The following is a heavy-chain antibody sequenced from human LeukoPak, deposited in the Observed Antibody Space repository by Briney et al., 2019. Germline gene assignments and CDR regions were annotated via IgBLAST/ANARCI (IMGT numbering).Heavy chain of an antibody. CDR2: ISDIGSI. Sequence: SETLSLTCTVSGGSISSYYWSWTRQPPGKGLEWIAYISDIGSINYSPSLKSRVTISLDTSKNQFSLKLSSVTAADTAVYYCAGHHPRNTVDFWGQGTLVTVSS. J-gene: IGHJ4*02. CDR1: GGSISSYY. V-gene: IGHV4-59*08. CDR3: AGHHPRNTVDF. D-gene: IGHD2-8*02.